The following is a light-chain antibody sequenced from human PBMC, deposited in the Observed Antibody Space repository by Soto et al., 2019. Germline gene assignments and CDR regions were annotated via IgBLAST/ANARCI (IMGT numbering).Light chain of an antibody. CDR3: QQYGSSPPT. J-gene: IGKJ1*01. CDR2: GAS. CDR1: QSVSANY. Sequence: EIVLTQSPGTLSLSPGERATLSCRASQSVSANYLAWYQQKPGQAPRFFIYGASSRATGIPDRFSGSGSGTDFTLTISRLEPEDFSVYYCQQYGSSPPTFGQGTKVEIK. V-gene: IGKV3-20*01.